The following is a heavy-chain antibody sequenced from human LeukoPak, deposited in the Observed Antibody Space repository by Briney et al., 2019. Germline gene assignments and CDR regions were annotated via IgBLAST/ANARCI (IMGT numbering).Heavy chain of an antibody. D-gene: IGHD3-10*01. Sequence: GGSLRLSCAASGFTFSSYWMSWVRQAPGKGLEWVANIKQDGSEKYYVDSVKGRFTISRDNAKNTLYLQMNSLRAEDTAVYYCARVMGPTSTVVRGVIIPAFDYWGQGTLVTVSS. CDR2: IKQDGSEK. CDR3: ARVMGPTSTVVRGVIIPAFDY. J-gene: IGHJ4*02. CDR1: GFTFSSYW. V-gene: IGHV3-7*03.